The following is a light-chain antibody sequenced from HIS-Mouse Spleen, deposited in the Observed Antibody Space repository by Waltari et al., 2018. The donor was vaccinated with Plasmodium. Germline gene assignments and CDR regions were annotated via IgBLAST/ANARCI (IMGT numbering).Light chain of an antibody. Sequence: SYELTQPPSVLVSPGQTARITCSADALPKKYAYWYQQKSGQAPVLVIYEDSKRPSGIPERFSGSSSGTMATLTISGAQVEDEADYYCYSTDSSGNHRVFGGGTKLTVL. CDR1: ALPKKY. CDR2: EDS. J-gene: IGLJ3*02. CDR3: YSTDSSGNHRV. V-gene: IGLV3-10*01.